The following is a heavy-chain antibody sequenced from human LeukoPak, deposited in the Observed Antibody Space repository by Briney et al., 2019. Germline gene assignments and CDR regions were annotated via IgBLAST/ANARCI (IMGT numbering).Heavy chain of an antibody. J-gene: IGHJ5*02. Sequence: SETLSLTCTVSGGSISSYYWSWIRQPPGKGLEWIGYIYYSGSTNYNPSLKSRVTISVDASKNQFSLKLSSVTAADTAVFYCARHASPYNWFDPRGQGTLVTVSS. V-gene: IGHV4-59*08. CDR2: IYYSGST. CDR3: ARHASPYNWFDP. CDR1: GGSISSYY.